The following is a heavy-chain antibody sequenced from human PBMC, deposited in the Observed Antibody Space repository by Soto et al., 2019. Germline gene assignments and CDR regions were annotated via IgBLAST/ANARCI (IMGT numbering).Heavy chain of an antibody. CDR1: GYTFSNYY. J-gene: IGHJ4*02. V-gene: IGHV1-46*01. CDR3: ARGTSDGRGLDY. Sequence: QVQLVQSGAEVKKPGASVKVSCKASGYTFSNYYMNWVRQAPGQGLEWMGIINPTGGSTSYAQKFQDRVNLSRDTSTITVYLELSSLRSQDTALYYWARGTSDGRGLDYWCQGTLVTVSS. CDR2: INPTGGST. D-gene: IGHD2-2*01.